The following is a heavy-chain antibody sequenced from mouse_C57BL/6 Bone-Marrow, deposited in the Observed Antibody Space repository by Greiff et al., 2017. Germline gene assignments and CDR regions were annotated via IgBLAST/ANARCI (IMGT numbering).Heavy chain of an antibody. CDR3: ARDYGYWCDY. J-gene: IGHJ2*01. D-gene: IGHD2-2*01. CDR1: GYTFTDYY. V-gene: IGHV1-19*01. CDR2: INPYNGGT. Sequence: VQLQQSGPVLVKPGASVKMSCKASGYTFTDYYMNWVKQSNGKSLEWIGVINPYNGGTSYNQKFKGKATLTVDKSSSTAYMELNSLTSEDSAVYYCARDYGYWCDYWGRGTTLTVSS.